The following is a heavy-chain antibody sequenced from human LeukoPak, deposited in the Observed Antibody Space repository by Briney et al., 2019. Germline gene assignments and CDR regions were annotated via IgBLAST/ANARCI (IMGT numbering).Heavy chain of an antibody. Sequence: GSLRLSCAASGFTFSSYAMSWVRQAPGKGLEWVSAISGSGGSTYYADSVKGRFTISRDNSKNTLYLQMNSLRAEDTAVYYCAPRPHDSSGQNWFDPWGQGTLVTVSS. CDR2: ISGSGGST. V-gene: IGHV3-23*01. J-gene: IGHJ5*02. CDR1: GFTFSSYA. D-gene: IGHD3-22*01. CDR3: APRPHDSSGQNWFDP.